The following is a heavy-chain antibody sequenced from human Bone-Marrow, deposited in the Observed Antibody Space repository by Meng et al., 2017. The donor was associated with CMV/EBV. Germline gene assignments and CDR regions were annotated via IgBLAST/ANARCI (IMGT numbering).Heavy chain of an antibody. D-gene: IGHD1-7*01. CDR2: IKQDGSEK. Sequence: GESLKISCAASGFTFSSYWMSWVRQAPGKGLEWVANIKQDGSEKYYVDSVKGRFTISRDNAMNSLYLQMNSLRAEDTAVYYCARENWNYGADAFDIWGQGTMVTVSS. J-gene: IGHJ3*02. CDR3: ARENWNYGADAFDI. CDR1: GFTFSSYW. V-gene: IGHV3-7*01.